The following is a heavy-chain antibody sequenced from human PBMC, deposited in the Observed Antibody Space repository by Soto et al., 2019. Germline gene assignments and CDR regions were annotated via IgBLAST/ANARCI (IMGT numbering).Heavy chain of an antibody. D-gene: IGHD3-3*02. CDR2: ISYDGSNK. CDR3: ARGLSLYYYYGMDV. J-gene: IGHJ6*02. V-gene: IGHV3-30-3*01. Sequence: VQLVESGGGVVQPGRSLRLSCAASGFTFSSYAMHWVRQAPGKGLEWVAVISYDGSNKYYADSVKGRFTISRDNSKNTLYLQMNSLRAEDTAVYYCARGLSLYYYYGMDVWGQGTTVTVSS. CDR1: GFTFSSYA.